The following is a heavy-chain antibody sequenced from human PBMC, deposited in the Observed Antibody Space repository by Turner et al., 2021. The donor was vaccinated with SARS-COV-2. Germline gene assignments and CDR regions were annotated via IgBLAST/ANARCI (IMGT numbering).Heavy chain of an antibody. CDR1: GFTLSSYS. Sequence: QVQLVESGGGVVQPGRSLRLSCAASGFTLSSYSMHWVRQARGKVLEWVAVIWYDGSNKYYADSVKGRFTISRDNSKNTLYLQMNSLRAEDTAVDYWARDRGLSYDFWSAYYESWFDPWGQGTLVTVSS. V-gene: IGHV3-33*01. CDR2: IWYDGSNK. D-gene: IGHD3-3*01. J-gene: IGHJ5*02. CDR3: ARDRGLSYDFWSAYYESWFDP.